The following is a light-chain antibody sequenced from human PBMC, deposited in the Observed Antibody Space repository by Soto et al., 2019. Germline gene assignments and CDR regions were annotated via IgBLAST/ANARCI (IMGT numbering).Light chain of an antibody. CDR1: SSNIGAGYD. CDR2: GNS. Sequence: QSVLTQPPSVSGAPGQRVTISCTGSSSNIGAGYDVHWYQQLPGTAPKLLISGNSNRPSGVPDRFSGSKSGTSASLAITGLQAEDEADYYCQSYDSSLSGWVFGGGNKLTVL. CDR3: QSYDSSLSGWV. J-gene: IGLJ3*02. V-gene: IGLV1-40*01.